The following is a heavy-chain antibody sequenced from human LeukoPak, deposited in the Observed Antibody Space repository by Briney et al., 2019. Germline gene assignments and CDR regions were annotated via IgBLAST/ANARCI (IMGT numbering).Heavy chain of an antibody. CDR2: ISSGSSTI. V-gene: IGHV3-48*01. D-gene: IGHD3-22*01. Sequence: GGSLRLSCAASGFTFSSYSMNWVRQAPGKGLEWISYISSGSSTIYYADSVKGRFTISRDNTKNSLYLQMNSLRAEDTAVYYCARVLHKRNYDSSDYYGYWGQGTLVTVSS. J-gene: IGHJ4*02. CDR1: GFTFSSYS. CDR3: ARVLHKRNYDSSDYYGY.